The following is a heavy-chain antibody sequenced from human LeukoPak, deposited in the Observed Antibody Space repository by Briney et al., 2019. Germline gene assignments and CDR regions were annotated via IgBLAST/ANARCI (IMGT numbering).Heavy chain of an antibody. V-gene: IGHV3-74*01. CDR3: AREGLVCIRTSCYLAAFDL. J-gene: IGHJ3*01. CDR1: GFTFGNYW. D-gene: IGHD2-2*01. CDR2: INSDGSST. Sequence: GGSLRLSCAASGFTFGNYWMHWVRQAPGKGLVWVSRINSDGSSTNYADSVKGRFTISRDNAKNTLSLQMNSLRAEDTAVYYCAREGLVCIRTSCYLAAFDLWGQGTVVTVSS.